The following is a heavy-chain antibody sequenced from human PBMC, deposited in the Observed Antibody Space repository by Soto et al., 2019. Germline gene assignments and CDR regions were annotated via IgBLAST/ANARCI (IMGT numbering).Heavy chain of an antibody. Sequence: GASVKASSKASGYTYTGYYMHWAHQAPGKGTECMGWINPNSGGTNYAQKFQGRVTMTRDTSISTAYMELSRLRSDDSAVYYCARTGPYYNDNTGYYPFIFDYWGQGSRVTVS. J-gene: IGHJ4*02. V-gene: IGHV1-2*02. CDR2: INPNSGGT. CDR3: ARTGPYYNDNTGYYPFIFDY. CDR1: GYTYTGYY. D-gene: IGHD3-22*01.